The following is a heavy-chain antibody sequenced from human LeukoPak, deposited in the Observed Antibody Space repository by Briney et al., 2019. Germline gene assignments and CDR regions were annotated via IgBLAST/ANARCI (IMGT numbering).Heavy chain of an antibody. J-gene: IGHJ4*02. CDR1: GGSISSGGYY. Sequence: PSETLSLTCTVSGGSISSGGYYWSWLRQHPGKGLEWIGYIYYSGSTYYNPSLKSRVTISVDTSKNQFSLKLSSVTAADTAVYYCARVSDSSGYPDYWGQGTLVTVSS. CDR2: IYYSGST. V-gene: IGHV4-31*03. D-gene: IGHD3-22*01. CDR3: ARVSDSSGYPDY.